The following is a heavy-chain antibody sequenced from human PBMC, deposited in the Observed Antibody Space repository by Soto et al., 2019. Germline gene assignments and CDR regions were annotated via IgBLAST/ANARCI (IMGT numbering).Heavy chain of an antibody. CDR2: ISYDGSNK. CDR3: ARSSYYYDSSGAAFDY. Sequence: QVQLVESGGGVVQPGRSLRLSCAASGFTFSSYAMHWLRRARGKGLEWVAVISYDGSNKYYADSVKGRFTISRDNSKNTLYLQMNSLRAEDTAVYYCARSSYYYDSSGAAFDYWGQGTLVTVSS. CDR1: GFTFSSYA. J-gene: IGHJ4*02. D-gene: IGHD3-22*01. V-gene: IGHV3-30-3*01.